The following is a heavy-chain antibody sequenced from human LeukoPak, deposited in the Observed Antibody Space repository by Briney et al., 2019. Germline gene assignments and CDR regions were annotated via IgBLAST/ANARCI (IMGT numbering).Heavy chain of an antibody. Sequence: GGSLRLSCAASGFTFSDYYMSWIRQAPGKGLEWVSYISSSGSTIYYADSVKGRFSISRDNAKNSLYLQMSSLRAEDTAVYYCASPDTAMGQYYFDYWGQGTLVTVSS. J-gene: IGHJ4*02. CDR3: ASPDTAMGQYYFDY. D-gene: IGHD5-18*01. CDR1: GFTFSDYY. CDR2: ISSSGSTI. V-gene: IGHV3-11*04.